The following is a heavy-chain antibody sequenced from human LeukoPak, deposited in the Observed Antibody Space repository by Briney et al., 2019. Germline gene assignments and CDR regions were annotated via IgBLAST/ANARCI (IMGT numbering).Heavy chain of an antibody. CDR3: TTILVRGVIITT. CDR2: IKSKTDGGTT. Sequence: GGSLRLSCAASGFTFSSYEMNWVRQAPGKGLEWVGRIKSKTDGGTTDYAAPVKGRFTISRDDSKNTLYLQMNSLKTEDTAVYYCTTILVRGVIITTWGQGTLVTVSS. J-gene: IGHJ4*02. V-gene: IGHV3-15*01. CDR1: GFTFSSYE. D-gene: IGHD3-10*01.